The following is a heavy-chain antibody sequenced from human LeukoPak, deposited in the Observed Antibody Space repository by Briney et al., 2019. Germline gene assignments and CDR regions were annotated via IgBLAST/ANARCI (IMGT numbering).Heavy chain of an antibody. Sequence: GGSLRLSCAASGFTFSSSWMSWLRQAPGKGLEWVANTKYDESEKFYVDSVKGRFTISRDNAKNSLYLQMNSLRAEDTAVYYCVRSRYCSVGRCYSDYWGQGTLVTVSS. J-gene: IGHJ4*02. CDR3: VRSRYCSVGRCYSDY. D-gene: IGHD2-15*01. V-gene: IGHV3-7*04. CDR1: GFTFSSSW. CDR2: TKYDESEK.